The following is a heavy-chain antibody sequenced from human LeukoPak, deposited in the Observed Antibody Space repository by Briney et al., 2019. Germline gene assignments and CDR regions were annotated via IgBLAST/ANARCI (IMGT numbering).Heavy chain of an antibody. Sequence: SETLSLTCTVSGGSISSYYWSWIRQPPGKGLEWIGYIYYSGSTNYNPSLKSRVTMSVDTSKNQFSLKLSSVTAADTAVYYCARYYYDSSGYYALDYWGRGTLVTVSS. V-gene: IGHV4-59*12. CDR1: GGSISSYY. CDR3: ARYYYDSSGYYALDY. CDR2: IYYSGST. J-gene: IGHJ4*02. D-gene: IGHD3-22*01.